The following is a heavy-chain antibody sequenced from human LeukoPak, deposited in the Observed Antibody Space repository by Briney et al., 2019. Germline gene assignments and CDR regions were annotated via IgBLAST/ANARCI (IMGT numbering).Heavy chain of an antibody. Sequence: GGSLRLSCAASGFTFSNYWMHWVRQAPGKGLVWVSRINSDGINTSYADSVKGRFTISRDNAKNSLYLQMNSLRAEDTAVYYCARGTLNVEMATMRYWGQGTLVTVSS. V-gene: IGHV3-74*01. D-gene: IGHD5-24*01. CDR2: INSDGINT. CDR1: GFTFSNYW. J-gene: IGHJ4*02. CDR3: ARGTLNVEMATMRY.